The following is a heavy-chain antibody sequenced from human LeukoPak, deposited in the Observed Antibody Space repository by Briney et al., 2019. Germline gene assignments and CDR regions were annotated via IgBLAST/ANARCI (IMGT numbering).Heavy chain of an antibody. CDR3: VKVTYDYVWGRYES. CDR2: LSGSGEST. V-gene: IGHV3-23*01. D-gene: IGHD3-16*01. J-gene: IGHJ4*02. CDR1: GFSFRSYV. Sequence: GGSLRLSCVGSGFSFRSYVMSWVRQAPEKGLEWVSALSGSGESTYYADSVKGRFTISRDNSKNTMYLQMNGLRVEDTAVYYCVKVTYDYVWGRYESWGQGTLVTVSS.